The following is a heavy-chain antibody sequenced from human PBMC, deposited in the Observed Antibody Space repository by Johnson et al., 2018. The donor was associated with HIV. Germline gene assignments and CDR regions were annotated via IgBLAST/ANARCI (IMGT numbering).Heavy chain of an antibody. CDR2: ISGSGGST. CDR1: GFTFDDYA. CDR3: ARGPSFCLLSLGPASSVVELGYNVRGLLGLRWAM. V-gene: IGHV3-23*04. Sequence: VQLVESGGGVVRPGGSLRLSCAASGFTFDDYAMSWVRQAPGKGLEWVSAISGSGGSTYYADSVKGRFTISRDNSKNTLYLQMNSLRAEDTAVYFCARGPSFCLLSLGPASSVVELGYNVRGLLGLRWAMWG. J-gene: IGHJ1*01. D-gene: IGHD5/OR15-5a*01.